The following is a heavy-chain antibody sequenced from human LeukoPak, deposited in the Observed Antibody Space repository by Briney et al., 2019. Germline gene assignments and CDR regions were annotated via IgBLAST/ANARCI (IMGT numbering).Heavy chain of an antibody. J-gene: IGHJ4*02. CDR1: GFTFSDYY. D-gene: IGHD3-22*01. CDR2: ISSSGSTI. V-gene: IGHV3-11*01. CDR3: ARVRSTMIVVDLSGDFDY. Sequence: PGGSLRLSCAASGFTFSDYYMSWIRQAPGKGLEWVSYISSSGSTIYYADSVKGRFTISRDNAKNSLYLQMNSLRAEDTAVYYCARVRSTMIVVDLSGDFDYWGQGTLVTVSS.